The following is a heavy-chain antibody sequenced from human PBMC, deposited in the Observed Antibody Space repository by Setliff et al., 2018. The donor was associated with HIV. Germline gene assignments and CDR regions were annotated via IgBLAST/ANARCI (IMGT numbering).Heavy chain of an antibody. J-gene: IGHJ4*02. CDR3: ARGRDDYNYDPFDI. V-gene: IGHV4-34*01. D-gene: IGHD4-4*01. CDR1: GGSFNGYY. CDR2: VNHSGST. Sequence: SETLSLTCAVYGGSFNGYYWSWIRQPPGKGLEWIGEVNHSGSTNYNPSLKSRVTISVDTSKNQFSLKLSSVTAADTAVYYCARGRDDYNYDPFDIWGQGTLVTVSS.